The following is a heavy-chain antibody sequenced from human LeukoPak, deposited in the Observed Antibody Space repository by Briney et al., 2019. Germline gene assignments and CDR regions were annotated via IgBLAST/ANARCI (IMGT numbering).Heavy chain of an antibody. V-gene: IGHV4-59*02. CDR1: GGSVSDYY. Sequence: PSETLSLTCTISGGSVSDYYWGWIRQSPGKGLEWIGYIYHTGSTSYSPSLKSRVTISADTSQNQFSLKLSSVTAADTAVYYCASRKLGNDYWGQGTLVTVSS. J-gene: IGHJ4*02. CDR2: IYHTGST. CDR3: ASRKLGNDY. D-gene: IGHD7-27*01.